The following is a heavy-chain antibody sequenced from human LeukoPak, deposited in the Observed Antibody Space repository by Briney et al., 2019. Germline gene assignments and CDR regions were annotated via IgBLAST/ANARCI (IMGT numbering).Heavy chain of an antibody. CDR2: IHPGDSDT. D-gene: IGHD2-15*01. CDR3: ARRGLLGYCSGATCYDAFDI. V-gene: IGHV5-51*01. CDR1: GYRFINSW. J-gene: IGHJ3*02. Sequence: GESLKISCQGSGYRFINSWIGWVRQTPGKGLEWMGIIHPGDSDTRYSPSFQGQVTISVDKSISTAYLQWSSLKASDTAMYYCARRGLLGYCSGATCYDAFDIWGQGIMVTVSS.